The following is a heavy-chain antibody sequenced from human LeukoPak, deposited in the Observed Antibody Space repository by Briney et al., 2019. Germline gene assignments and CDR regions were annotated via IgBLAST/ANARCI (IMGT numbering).Heavy chain of an antibody. CDR2: INVVNGAI. V-gene: IGHV3-48*01. CDR1: GFTLRYYQ. Sequence: GGSLRLSCATSGFTLRYYQMNWVRQAPGKGLEWVSYINVVNGAIYYADSVKGRFTISGDIATNSVYLQMNSLRAEDTAVYYCAKDKGWGYSTYDFYGMDVWGQGTTVTVSS. CDR3: AKDKGWGYSTYDFYGMDV. J-gene: IGHJ6*02. D-gene: IGHD1-26*01.